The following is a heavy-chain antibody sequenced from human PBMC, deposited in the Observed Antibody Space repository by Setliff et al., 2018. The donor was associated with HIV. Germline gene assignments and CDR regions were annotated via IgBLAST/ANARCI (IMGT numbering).Heavy chain of an antibody. CDR2: INTNTGNP. J-gene: IGHJ4*02. D-gene: IGHD3-3*01. V-gene: IGHV7-4-1*02. CDR3: ARGTRYNFWNIYYIPHEDLDY. Sequence: ASVKVSCKASGYTFTSYAMNWVRQAPGQGLEWMGWINTNTGNPTYAQGFTGRFVFSLDTSVSTAYLQISSLKAEDTAVYYCARGTRYNFWNIYYIPHEDLDYWGQGTLVTVSS. CDR1: GYTFTSYA.